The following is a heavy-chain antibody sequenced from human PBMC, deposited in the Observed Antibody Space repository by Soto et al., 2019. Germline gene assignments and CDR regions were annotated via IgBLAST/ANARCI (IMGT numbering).Heavy chain of an antibody. CDR3: AKVSSSSWYLMTPLPYYYYGMDV. V-gene: IGHV3-23*01. D-gene: IGHD6-13*01. J-gene: IGHJ6*02. CDR1: GFTFSSYA. CDR2: ISGSGGST. Sequence: PWGSLRLSCAASGFTFSSYAMSWVRQAPGKGLEWVSAISGSGGSTYYADSVKGRFTISRDNSKNTLYLQMNSLRAEDTAVYYCAKVSSSSWYLMTPLPYYYYGMDVWGQGTTVTVSS.